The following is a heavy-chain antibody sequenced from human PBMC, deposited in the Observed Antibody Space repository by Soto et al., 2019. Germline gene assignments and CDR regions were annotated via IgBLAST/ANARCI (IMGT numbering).Heavy chain of an antibody. CDR3: AAGGGFIIGEMVAFGP. J-gene: IGHJ5*02. Sequence: SETLSLRWGVYGGSFSDYWWNWIRQTPGRGLEWIGEINRRGSKTYNPSFNGRLTLSVDTYRNHFSLRLRSVSAADTAVYYCAAGGGFIIGEMVAFGPWGQGTLVTVSS. V-gene: IGHV4-34*01. D-gene: IGHD1-20*01. CDR1: GGSFSDYW. CDR2: INRRGSK.